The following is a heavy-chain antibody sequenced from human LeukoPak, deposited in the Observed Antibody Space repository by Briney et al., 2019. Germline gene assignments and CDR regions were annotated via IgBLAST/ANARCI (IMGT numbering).Heavy chain of an antibody. Sequence: SETLSLTCTVSGYSISSGYYWGWIRQPPGKGLEWIGSIYHSGSTYYNPSLKSRVTISVDRSKNQFSLKLSSVTAADTAVYYCARDRGGSYYYDYWGQGTLVTVSS. CDR3: ARDRGGSYYYDY. CDR2: IYHSGST. J-gene: IGHJ4*02. CDR1: GYSISSGYY. V-gene: IGHV4-38-2*02. D-gene: IGHD1-26*01.